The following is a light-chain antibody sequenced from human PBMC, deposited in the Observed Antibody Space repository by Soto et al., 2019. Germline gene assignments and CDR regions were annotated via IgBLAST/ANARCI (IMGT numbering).Light chain of an antibody. CDR3: QQYNNWPLT. Sequence: DIVMTQSPVTLSVSPGESATLSCRASQNIESNLAWYQQKPGQSPRLLIYTASTRASGTPARFSGSGYGTEFTLTISSLQSEDFAVYYCQQYNNWPLTFGGGTKVDIK. CDR1: QNIESN. J-gene: IGKJ4*01. CDR2: TAS. V-gene: IGKV3-15*01.